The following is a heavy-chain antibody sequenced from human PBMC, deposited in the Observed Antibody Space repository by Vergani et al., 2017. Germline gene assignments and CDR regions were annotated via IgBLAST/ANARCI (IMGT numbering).Heavy chain of an antibody. CDR3: ARRRALDY. CDR2: INHSGST. Sequence: QVQLQQWGAGLLKPSETLSLTCAVYGGSFSGYYWSWIRQPPGKGLEWIGEINHSGSTNYNPSLKSRVNISVDTSKNQFSLKLSSVTAADTAVYYCARRRALDYWGQGTLVTVSS. J-gene: IGHJ4*02. V-gene: IGHV4-34*01. CDR1: GGSFSGYY.